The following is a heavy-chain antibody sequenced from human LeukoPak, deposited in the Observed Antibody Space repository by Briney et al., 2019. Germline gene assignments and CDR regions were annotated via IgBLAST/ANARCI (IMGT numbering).Heavy chain of an antibody. CDR2: IYYSGST. Sequence: NPSETLSLTCTVSGGSISSYYWSWIRQPPGKGLEWIGYIYYSGSTNYSPSLKSRVTISVDTSKNQFSLKLSSVTAADTAVYYCARTIWFGELYPMIQWFDPWGQGTLVTVSS. CDR3: ARTIWFGELYPMIQWFDP. V-gene: IGHV4-59*08. CDR1: GGSISSYY. D-gene: IGHD3-10*01. J-gene: IGHJ5*02.